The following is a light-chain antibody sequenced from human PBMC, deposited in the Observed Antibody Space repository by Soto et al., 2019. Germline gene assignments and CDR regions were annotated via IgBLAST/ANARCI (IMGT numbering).Light chain of an antibody. CDR2: DAS. CDR1: QSVSSY. J-gene: IGKJ5*01. CDR3: QQRRKWQVT. V-gene: IGKV3-11*01. Sequence: ITQAPATLSLSPGGRATLSCRASQSVSSYLAWSHQKPGQAPRLLIYDASIRATGIPARFSGSGSGTDFTLTISSLEPEDFAVYYCQQRRKWQVTFGQGTRLEI.